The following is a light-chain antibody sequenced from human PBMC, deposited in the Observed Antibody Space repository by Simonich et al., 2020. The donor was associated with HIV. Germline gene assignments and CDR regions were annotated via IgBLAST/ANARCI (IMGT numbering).Light chain of an antibody. J-gene: IGKJ2*01. Sequence: EIVLTQSPATLSLSPGERPTLSSRASQSVSSYLAWYQKKPGQAPRLLIYDASNRATGIPARFSGSGSGTDFTLTISSLEPEDFAVYYCQQRSNWPLFGQGTKLEIK. CDR2: DAS. V-gene: IGKV3-11*01. CDR1: QSVSSY. CDR3: QQRSNWPL.